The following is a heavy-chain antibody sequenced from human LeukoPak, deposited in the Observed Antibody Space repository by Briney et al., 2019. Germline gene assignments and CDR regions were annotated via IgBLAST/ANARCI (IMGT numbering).Heavy chain of an antibody. CDR1: GGSITSGDYY. CDR3: ARVVAGYCSSATCHRYTMDV. Sequence: SQTLSLTCTVSGGSITSGDYYWSWIRQPPGKGLEWIGYIYYSGSAYYSPSLKSRLTISVDTSKNQFSLKLSSVTAADTAVYYCARVVAGYCSSATCHRYTMDVWGQGTLVTVSS. J-gene: IGHJ4*02. CDR2: IYYSGSA. D-gene: IGHD2-2*03. V-gene: IGHV4-30-4*01.